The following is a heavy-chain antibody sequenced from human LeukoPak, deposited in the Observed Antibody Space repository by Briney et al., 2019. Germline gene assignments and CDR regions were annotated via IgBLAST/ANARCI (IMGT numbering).Heavy chain of an antibody. V-gene: IGHV3-33*01. Sequence: GGSLRLSCGASGFTFRNYGMHWVRQAPGKGLEWVAIIWYDGSKKYYADSVKGRFTISRDNSKNTLYLQMSSLRVEDTAVYYCARSHPRTSVFDFGGQGTMVTLSS. CDR3: ARSHPRTSVFDF. CDR2: IWYDGSKK. D-gene: IGHD5/OR15-5a*01. CDR1: GFTFRNYG. J-gene: IGHJ3*01.